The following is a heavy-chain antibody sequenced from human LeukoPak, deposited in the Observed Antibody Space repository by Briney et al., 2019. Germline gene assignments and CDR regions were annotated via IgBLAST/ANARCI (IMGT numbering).Heavy chain of an antibody. J-gene: IGHJ4*02. CDR1: GGYIGYYY. D-gene: IGHD6-19*01. CDR3: ARQNPSGWYYFDY. CDR2: IFHSGST. V-gene: IGHV4-59*08. Sequence: PSETLSLTCTVSGGYIGYYYWSWIRQPPGKGLEWIGYIFHSGSTNYNPSLKSRVTISVDTSKNQFSLKLSSVTAADTAVYYCARQNPSGWYYFDYWGQGTLVTVSS.